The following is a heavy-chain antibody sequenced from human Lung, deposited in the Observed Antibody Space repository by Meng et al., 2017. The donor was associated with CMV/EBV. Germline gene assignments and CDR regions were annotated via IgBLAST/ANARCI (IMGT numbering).Heavy chain of an antibody. CDR3: ARDRFEDYDFWSGYSLTDYYGMDV. D-gene: IGHD3-3*01. J-gene: IGHJ6*02. CDR2: IKQDGSKK. V-gene: IGHV3-7*01. CDR1: GFTFSSYW. Sequence: ESXKISXAASGFTFSSYWMSWVRQAPGKGLEWVANIKQDGSKKYYVDSVKGRFTISRDNAKNSLYLQMNSLRAEDTAVYYCARDRFEDYDFWSGYSLTDYYGMDVWGQGTTVTVSS.